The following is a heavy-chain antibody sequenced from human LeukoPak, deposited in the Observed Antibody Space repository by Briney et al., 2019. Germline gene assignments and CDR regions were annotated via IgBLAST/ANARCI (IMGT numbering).Heavy chain of an antibody. CDR2: ISAYNGNT. Sequence: ASVRVSCKASGYTLRSYGITWVRQAPGQGLEWMGWISAYNGNTKYPQKLQGRVTMTTDTSTSTAYMELRSLRSDDTAVYYCARRRYFDWLLSWGQGTLVTVSS. J-gene: IGHJ5*02. CDR1: GYTLRSYG. V-gene: IGHV1-18*01. D-gene: IGHD3-9*01. CDR3: ARRRYFDWLLS.